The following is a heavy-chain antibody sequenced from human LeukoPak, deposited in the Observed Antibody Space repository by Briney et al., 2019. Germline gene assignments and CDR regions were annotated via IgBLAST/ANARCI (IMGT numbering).Heavy chain of an antibody. Sequence: KSSETLSLTCTVSGDSISSYYWTWIRQPPGKGLEWIGSIYHSGSTYYNPSLKSRVTISVDTSKNQFSLKLSSVTAADTAVYYCARETMITFGGVIVTFNYGMDVWGQGTTVTVSS. V-gene: IGHV4-38-2*02. CDR3: ARETMITFGGVIVTFNYGMDV. J-gene: IGHJ6*02. D-gene: IGHD3-16*02. CDR2: IYHSGST. CDR1: GDSISSYY.